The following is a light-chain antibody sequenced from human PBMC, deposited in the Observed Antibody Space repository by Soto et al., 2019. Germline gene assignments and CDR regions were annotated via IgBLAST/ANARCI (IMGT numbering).Light chain of an antibody. V-gene: IGKV3-20*01. Sequence: VLTQCPGTLSLSPGARATLSCRASKSVSSGYLAWYQQKHGQAPRLLIIGASIRVTGIPDRFIGSGSGTDLTITIGRLQPEDFEVYYCQHYVTSLSTFGQGTKVDIK. CDR1: KSVSSGY. CDR2: GAS. J-gene: IGKJ1*01. CDR3: QHYVTSLST.